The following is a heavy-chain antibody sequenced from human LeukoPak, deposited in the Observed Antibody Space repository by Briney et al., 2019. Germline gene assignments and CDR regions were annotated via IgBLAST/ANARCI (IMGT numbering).Heavy chain of an antibody. Sequence: TSVKVSCKASGYTFTGYYMYWVRQAPGQGLEWMGRINPNSGGTNYAQKFQGRVTMTRDTSISTAYMELSRLRSDDTAVYYCARVRWELRSFDYWGQGTLVTVSS. D-gene: IGHD1-26*01. CDR2: INPNSGGT. V-gene: IGHV1-2*06. CDR1: GYTFTGYY. CDR3: ARVRWELRSFDY. J-gene: IGHJ4*02.